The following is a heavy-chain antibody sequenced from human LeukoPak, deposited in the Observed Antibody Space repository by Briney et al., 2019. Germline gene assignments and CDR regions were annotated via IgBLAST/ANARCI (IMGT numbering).Heavy chain of an antibody. D-gene: IGHD3-10*01. CDR2: IYYSGST. CDR1: GGSVSSYY. J-gene: IGHJ1*01. V-gene: IGHV4-59*02. Sequence: SETLSLTCTVSGGSVSSYYWSWIRQPPGKGLEWIGYIYYSGSTNYNPSLKSRVTISVDTSKNQFSLKLSSVTAADTAVYYCGSQGPVYYGWGSSPGTQEYSQHWGRGTLVTVSS. CDR3: GSQGPVYYGWGSSPGTQEYSQH.